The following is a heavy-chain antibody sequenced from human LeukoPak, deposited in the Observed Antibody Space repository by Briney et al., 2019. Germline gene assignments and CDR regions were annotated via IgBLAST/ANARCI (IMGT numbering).Heavy chain of an antibody. CDR2: IYYSGST. V-gene: IGHV4-59*01. CDR3: ARERIVVVPAAIHSHFDY. CDR1: GGSISSYY. J-gene: IGHJ4*02. Sequence: SETLSLTCTVSGGSISSYYWSWIRQPPGKGLEWIGYIYYSGSTNYNPSLKSRVTISVDTSKNQFSLKLSSVTAADTAVYYCARERIVVVPAAIHSHFDYWGQGTLVTVSS. D-gene: IGHD2-2*02.